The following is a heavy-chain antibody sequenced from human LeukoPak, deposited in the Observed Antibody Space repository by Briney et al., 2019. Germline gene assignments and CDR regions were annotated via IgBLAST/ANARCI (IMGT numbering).Heavy chain of an antibody. J-gene: IGHJ4*02. CDR1: GGSISSYY. CDR3: ARLLWNGEDY. V-gene: IGHV4-59*01. CDR2: IYYSGST. D-gene: IGHD3-3*01. Sequence: PSETLSLTCTVSGGSISSYYWSWIRQPPGKGLVWIGYIYYSGSTNYNPSLKSRVTISVDTSKNQFSLKLSSVTAADTAVYYCARLLWNGEDYWGQGTLVTVSS.